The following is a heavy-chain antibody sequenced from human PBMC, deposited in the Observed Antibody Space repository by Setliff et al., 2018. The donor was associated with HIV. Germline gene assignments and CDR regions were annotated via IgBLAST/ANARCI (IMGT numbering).Heavy chain of an antibody. CDR3: ARGLTIFDPDWYFDL. D-gene: IGHD3-3*01. CDR1: GYMFIAYG. V-gene: IGHV1-18*01. J-gene: IGHJ2*01. CDR2: IGPYNART. Sequence: ASVKVSCKTSGYMFIAYGMSWVQRAPGQGLEWMGWIGPYNARTEYAQKFQGRVSLTIDTSASTAYMELSSLRSEDTAVYHCARGLTIFDPDWYFDLWGRGTLVTVSS.